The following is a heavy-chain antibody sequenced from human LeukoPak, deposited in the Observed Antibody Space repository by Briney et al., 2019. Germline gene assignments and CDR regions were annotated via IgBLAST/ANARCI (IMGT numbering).Heavy chain of an antibody. J-gene: IGHJ6*03. Sequence: SVKVSCKASGGTFSSYAISWVRQAPGQGLEWMGGIIPIFDTANYAQKFQGRVTITTDESTSTAYMELSSLRSEDTAVYYCARGRCSSTSCYTRPNYYYYMDVWGKGTTVTVSS. CDR3: ARGRCSSTSCYTRPNYYYYMDV. D-gene: IGHD2-2*02. V-gene: IGHV1-69*05. CDR1: GGTFSSYA. CDR2: IIPIFDTA.